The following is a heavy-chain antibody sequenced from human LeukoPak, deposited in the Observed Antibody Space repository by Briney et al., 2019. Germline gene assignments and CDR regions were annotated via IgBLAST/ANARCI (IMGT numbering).Heavy chain of an antibody. J-gene: IGHJ4*02. D-gene: IGHD5-18*01. Sequence: GGSRRLSWAASGFTFSSYSMNWVRQAPGEGLEWVSSISSSSSYIYYGDSVKGRFTISRDNAKQSLYLQMKSLRAEDTAVYYCARHLSGVTGYSYGRGIDYWGQGTLVTVSS. CDR2: ISSSSSYI. V-gene: IGHV3-21*01. CDR1: GFTFSSYS. CDR3: ARHLSGVTGYSYGRGIDY.